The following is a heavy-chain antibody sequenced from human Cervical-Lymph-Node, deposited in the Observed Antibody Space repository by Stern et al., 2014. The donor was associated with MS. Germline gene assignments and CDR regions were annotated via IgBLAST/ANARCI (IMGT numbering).Heavy chain of an antibody. CDR2: IYPGDSDS. J-gene: IGHJ3*02. V-gene: IGHV5-51*03. Sequence: EDQLVESGAEVKKPGESLKISCKGSGYTFTNYWIAWVRQMPGNGLEWMGIIYPGDSDSRYSTAFQGQVTISADRSISTAYLQWSSLKASDTAMYHCARVKRYCSGGSCYSVYALDIWGQGTMVTVSS. CDR3: ARVKRYCSGGSCYSVYALDI. CDR1: GYTFTNYW. D-gene: IGHD2-15*01.